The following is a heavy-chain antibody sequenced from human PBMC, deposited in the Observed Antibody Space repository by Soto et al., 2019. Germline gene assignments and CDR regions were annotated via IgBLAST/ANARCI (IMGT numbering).Heavy chain of an antibody. CDR3: ASSYSSSSKNNWFDP. CDR1: GYTFTNYA. J-gene: IGHJ5*02. CDR2: INGGDGDT. Sequence: ASVKVSCKASGYTFTNYAMHWVRQAPGQRLEWMGWINGGDGDTKYSQTFQGRVTLTRVKSARTAYMELSSLRSEDTAGYYCASSYSSSSKNNWFDPWGQGTLVTVSS. D-gene: IGHD6-6*01. V-gene: IGHV1-3*01.